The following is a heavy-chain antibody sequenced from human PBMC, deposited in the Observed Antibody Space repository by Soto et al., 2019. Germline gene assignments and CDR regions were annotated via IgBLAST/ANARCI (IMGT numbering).Heavy chain of an antibody. Sequence: PGGSLRLSCAASGFTFSSYAMSWVRQAPGKGLEWVSAISGSGGSTYYADSVKGRFTISRDNSKNTLYLQMNSLRAEDTAVYYCAKGPDSIRPDYYDSSDTDAFDIWGQGTMVTVSS. J-gene: IGHJ3*02. V-gene: IGHV3-23*01. D-gene: IGHD3-22*01. CDR1: GFTFSSYA. CDR2: ISGSGGST. CDR3: AKGPDSIRPDYYDSSDTDAFDI.